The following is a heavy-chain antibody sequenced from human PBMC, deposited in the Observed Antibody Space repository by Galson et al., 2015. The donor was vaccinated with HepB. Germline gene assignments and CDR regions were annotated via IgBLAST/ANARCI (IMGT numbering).Heavy chain of an antibody. CDR1: GGTFSSYA. V-gene: IGHV1-69*13. CDR3: AREYYDILTGSPPWFYWFDP. D-gene: IGHD3-9*01. CDR2: IIPIFGTA. Sequence: SVKVSCKASGGTFSSYAISWVRQAPGQGLEWMGGIIPIFGTANYAQKFQGRVTITADESTSTAYMELSSLRSEDTAVYYCAREYYDILTGSPPWFYWFDPWGQGTLVTVSS. J-gene: IGHJ5*02.